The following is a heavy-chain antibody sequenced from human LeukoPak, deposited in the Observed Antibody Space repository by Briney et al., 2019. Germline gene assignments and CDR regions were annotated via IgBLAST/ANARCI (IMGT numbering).Heavy chain of an antibody. CDR3: ARGRFALGYCSGGSCYSHFDY. Sequence: GGSLRLSCAASGFTFSSYAMHCVRQAPGKGLEWVAVISYDGSNKYYADSVKGRFTISRDNSKNTLYLQMNSLRAEDTAVYYCARGRFALGYCSGGSCYSHFDYWGQGTLVTVSS. CDR2: ISYDGSNK. J-gene: IGHJ4*02. V-gene: IGHV3-30*04. D-gene: IGHD2-15*01. CDR1: GFTFSSYA.